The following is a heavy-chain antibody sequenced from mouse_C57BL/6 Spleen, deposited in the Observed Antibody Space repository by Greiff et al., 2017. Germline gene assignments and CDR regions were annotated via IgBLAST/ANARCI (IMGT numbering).Heavy chain of an antibody. Sequence: QLQQSGAELVKPGASVKLSCKASGYTFTSYWMQWVKQRPGQGLEWIGEIDPSDSYTNYNQKFKGKATLTVDTSSSTAYMQLSSLTSEDSAVYYCARWTGTIDYWGQGTTLTVSS. V-gene: IGHV1-50*01. CDR3: ARWTGTIDY. J-gene: IGHJ2*01. CDR1: GYTFTSYW. D-gene: IGHD4-1*01. CDR2: IDPSDSYT.